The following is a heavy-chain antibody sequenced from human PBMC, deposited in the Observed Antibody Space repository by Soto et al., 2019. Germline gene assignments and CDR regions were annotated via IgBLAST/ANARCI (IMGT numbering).Heavy chain of an antibody. CDR3: TTDYDSSGYYFPDAFGI. J-gene: IGHJ3*02. CDR2: IKSRSDGGRT. V-gene: IGHV3-15*01. CDR1: GFTFSKAW. D-gene: IGHD3-22*01. Sequence: GGSLRLSCVASGFTFSKAWMIWVRQAPGRGLEWVGRIKSRSDGGRTDYPTPANGSFTISRDDSKNTLYLQMNSLKTEDTAMYYCTTDYDSSGYYFPDAFGIWGQGTMVTVSS.